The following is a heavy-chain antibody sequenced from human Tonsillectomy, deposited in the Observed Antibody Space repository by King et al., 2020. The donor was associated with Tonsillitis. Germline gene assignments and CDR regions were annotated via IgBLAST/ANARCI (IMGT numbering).Heavy chain of an antibody. D-gene: IGHD1-26*01. CDR3: ARGRPTSRQSGSYAAGGMDV. J-gene: IGHJ6*02. Sequence: VQLVESGGGLVKPGGSLRLSCAASAFTFSIYSMNWVRQAPGKGLEWVSSISRSSSYIYYADSVKGRFTISRDNAKNSLYLQMNSLRAEDTAVYYCARGRPTSRQSGSYAAGGMDVWGQGTTVTVSS. V-gene: IGHV3-21*01. CDR2: ISRSSSYI. CDR1: AFTFSIYS.